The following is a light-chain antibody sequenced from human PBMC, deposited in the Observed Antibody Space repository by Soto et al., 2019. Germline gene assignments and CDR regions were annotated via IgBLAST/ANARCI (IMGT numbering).Light chain of an antibody. CDR1: QSVSSNS. CDR3: RQYDDSPPT. CDR2: GAS. J-gene: IGKJ4*01. V-gene: IGKV3-20*01. Sequence: EIVLTQSPGTLSLSPGESATLSCRASQSVSSNSLAWYRRNPGQPPSLLIYGASSRATDIPRRFSGSGSGTDFSLTSTRRLQDDFAASFCRQYDDSPPTFGQGTKVEVK.